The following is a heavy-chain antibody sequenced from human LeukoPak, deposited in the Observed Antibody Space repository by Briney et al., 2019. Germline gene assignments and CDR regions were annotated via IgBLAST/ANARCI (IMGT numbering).Heavy chain of an antibody. V-gene: IGHV4-61*08. CDR3: ASLGYYYGMDV. J-gene: IGHJ6*02. CDR1: GGSISSGGYY. D-gene: IGHD3-16*01. CDR2: IYYSGST. Sequence: SQTLSLTCTVSGGSISSGGYYWSWIRQPPGKGLEWIGYIYYSGSTNYNPSLESRVTISVDTSKNQFSLKLSSVTAADTAVYYCASLGYYYGMDVWGQGTTVTVSS.